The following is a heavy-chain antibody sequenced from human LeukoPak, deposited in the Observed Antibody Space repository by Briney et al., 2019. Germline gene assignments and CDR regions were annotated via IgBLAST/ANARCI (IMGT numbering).Heavy chain of an antibody. J-gene: IGHJ3*02. CDR1: GSTFTSSA. Sequence: GASVKVSCKASGSTFTSSAMQRVRQARGQRLEWIGWIVVGSGNTNYAQKFQERVTITRDMSTSTAYMELSSLRSEDTAVYYCAAYRVSGLEVMAVAGTRAFDIWGQGTMVTVSS. CDR2: IVVGSGNT. CDR3: AAYRVSGLEVMAVAGTRAFDI. V-gene: IGHV1-58*02. D-gene: IGHD6-19*01.